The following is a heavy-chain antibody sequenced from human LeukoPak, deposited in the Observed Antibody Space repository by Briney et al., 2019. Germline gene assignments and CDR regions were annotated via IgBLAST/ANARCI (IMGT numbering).Heavy chain of an antibody. CDR2: INHSGST. CDR1: GGSFSDYY. J-gene: IGHJ4*02. Sequence: PSETLSLTCAVDGGSFSDYYWSWIRQPPGKGLEWIGDINHSGSTNYNPSLKSRVTLSVDTSKNQFSLKLSSVTAADTAVYYCARGDFGIYCTNGVCYSEYFDYWGQGTLVTVSS. D-gene: IGHD2-8*01. CDR3: ARGDFGIYCTNGVCYSEYFDY. V-gene: IGHV4-34*01.